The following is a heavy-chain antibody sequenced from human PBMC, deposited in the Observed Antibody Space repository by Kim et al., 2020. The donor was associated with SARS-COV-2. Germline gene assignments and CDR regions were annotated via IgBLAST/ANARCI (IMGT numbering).Heavy chain of an antibody. D-gene: IGHD1-26*01. J-gene: IGHJ3*02. CDR1: GFSFRSHA. Sequence: GGSLRLSCVASGFSFRSHAMSWVRQAPGKGLEWVSTISRSGDTTFFADSVKDRFTISRDNSKNTLYLQMNSLRAEDTALYYCSKDRVGGLADAFDIWGQG. CDR3: SKDRVGGLADAFDI. CDR2: ISRSGDTT. V-gene: IGHV3-23*01.